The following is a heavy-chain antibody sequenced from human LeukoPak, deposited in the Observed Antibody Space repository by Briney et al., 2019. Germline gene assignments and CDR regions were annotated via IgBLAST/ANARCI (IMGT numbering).Heavy chain of an antibody. J-gene: IGHJ3*02. CDR3: ARWYYGSGHAFDI. CDR2: IKQGGSEK. V-gene: IGHV3-7*01. CDR1: GFTFSSYW. Sequence: PGGSLRLSCVASGFTFSSYWMSWVRQAPGKGLEWVANIKQGGSEKYYVDTVKGRFTISRDNAQNSLYLQMNSLRAEDTAVYYCARWYYGSGHAFDIWGQGTMVTVSS. D-gene: IGHD3-10*01.